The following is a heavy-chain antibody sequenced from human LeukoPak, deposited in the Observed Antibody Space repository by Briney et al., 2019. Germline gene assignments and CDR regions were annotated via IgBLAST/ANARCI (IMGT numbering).Heavy chain of an antibody. V-gene: IGHV3-48*03. CDR2: ISSSGSTI. CDR3: ARSVGSGRFDY. Sequence: GGTLRLSCAASGFTFSSYEMNWVRQAPGKGLEWVSYISSSGSTIYYADSVKGRFTISRDDSKNTLYLQMRSLRAEDTAVYYCARSVGSGRFDYWGQGTLVTVSS. D-gene: IGHD6-19*01. CDR1: GFTFSSYE. J-gene: IGHJ4*02.